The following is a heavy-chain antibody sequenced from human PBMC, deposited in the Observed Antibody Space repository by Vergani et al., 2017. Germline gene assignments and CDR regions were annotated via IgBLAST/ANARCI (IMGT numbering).Heavy chain of an antibody. CDR3: ARYGTDIFVSNSDYSHCLYY. CDR1: GFGFKNFA. V-gene: IGHV3-30*03. D-gene: IGHD3-22*01. CDR2: ISKDGTHA. J-gene: IGHJ4*02. Sequence: QVSLVESGGGVVQPGWSLTLTCSASGFGFKNFAMHWVRQAPGQGLEWVATISKDGTHAYYEPSVRGRFTVSRDNFQNTMYLQMDRLTTDDTAVYFCARYGTDIFVSNSDYSHCLYYWGQGILVTVSS.